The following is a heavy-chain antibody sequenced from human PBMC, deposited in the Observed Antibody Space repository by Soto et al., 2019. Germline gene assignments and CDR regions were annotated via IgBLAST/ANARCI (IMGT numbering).Heavy chain of an antibody. Sequence: SETLSLTCTVSCGSISSDYWSWIRQPPGKGLEWIGYIYYSGSTNYNPSLKSRVTISVDTSKNQFSLKLSSVTAADTAVYYCARLWGYYNDYWGQGTLVTVSS. CDR1: CGSISSDY. D-gene: IGHD3-22*01. J-gene: IGHJ4*02. CDR2: IYYSGST. CDR3: ARLWGYYNDY. V-gene: IGHV4-59*08.